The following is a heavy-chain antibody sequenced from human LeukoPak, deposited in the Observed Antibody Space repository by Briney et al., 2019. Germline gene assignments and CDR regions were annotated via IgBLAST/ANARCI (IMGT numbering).Heavy chain of an antibody. D-gene: IGHD3-10*01. Sequence: GGSLRLSCAASGVTFSSYEMNWVRQAPGKGLEWVSYISSSGSTIYYADSVKGRFTISRDNAKNSLYLQMNSLRAEDTAVYYCARRGAYYYYGMDVWGQGTTVTVSS. J-gene: IGHJ6*02. V-gene: IGHV3-48*03. CDR3: ARRGAYYYYGMDV. CDR1: GVTFSSYE. CDR2: ISSSGSTI.